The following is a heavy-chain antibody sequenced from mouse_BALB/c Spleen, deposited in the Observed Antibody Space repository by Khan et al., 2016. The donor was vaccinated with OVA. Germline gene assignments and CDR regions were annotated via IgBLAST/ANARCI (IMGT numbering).Heavy chain of an antibody. Sequence: EVQLQESGPGLVKPSQSLSLTCTVTGYSITSDYAWNWIRQFPGNKLDWMGYISSSGSTNYNPALKSRISITRDTSKNQFFLQLNSVTTEDTATYYCARDGSRYNYAMDYWGQGTSVTVSS. CDR1: GYSITSDYA. V-gene: IGHV3-2*02. D-gene: IGHD2-3*01. CDR3: ARDGSRYNYAMDY. J-gene: IGHJ4*01. CDR2: ISSSGST.